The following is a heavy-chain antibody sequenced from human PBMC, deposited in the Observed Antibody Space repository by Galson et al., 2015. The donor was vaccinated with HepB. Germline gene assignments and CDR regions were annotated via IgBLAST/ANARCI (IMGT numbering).Heavy chain of an antibody. CDR2: IYDTGST. J-gene: IGHJ5*02. V-gene: IGHV4-59*01. CDR1: GGSISNYY. D-gene: IGHD6-13*01. Sequence: SETLSLTCSVSGGSISNYYWSWIRQPPGKGLEWIGYIYDTGSTSYNPSLRRRVTISADTSKNQFSLKLSSVTAADTAVYYCARDRAAAEFFSWFDPWGQGTQVTVSS. CDR3: ARDRAAAEFFSWFDP.